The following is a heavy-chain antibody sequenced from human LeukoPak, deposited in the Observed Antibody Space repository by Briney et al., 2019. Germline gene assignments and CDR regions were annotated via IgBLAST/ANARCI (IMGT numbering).Heavy chain of an antibody. CDR3: ARDPSGYSSLDY. Sequence: SETLSLTCTVSGGSISSSSYYWGWIRQPPGKGPEWIGSIYYSGSTYYDPSLKSRVTISVDTSKNQFSLKLSSVTAADTAVYYCARDPSGYSSLDYWGQGTLVTVSS. J-gene: IGHJ4*02. D-gene: IGHD6-13*01. CDR1: GGSISSSSYY. CDR2: IYYSGST. V-gene: IGHV4-39*07.